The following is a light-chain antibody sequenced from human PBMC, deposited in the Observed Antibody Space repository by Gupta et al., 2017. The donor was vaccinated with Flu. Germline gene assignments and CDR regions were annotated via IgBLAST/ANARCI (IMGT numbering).Light chain of an antibody. CDR1: QRISGF. V-gene: IGKV1-39*01. J-gene: IGKJ3*01. Sequence: DIQMTQSPSSLSASVGDRVSIACRTSQRISGFLNWYQQKPGKAPKLLIYAASSLQSGVPSRFSGSESGTDFTLTITSLQPEDFGTYYCQQSSSTPQFTFGPGTKVDIK. CDR3: QQSSSTPQFT. CDR2: AAS.